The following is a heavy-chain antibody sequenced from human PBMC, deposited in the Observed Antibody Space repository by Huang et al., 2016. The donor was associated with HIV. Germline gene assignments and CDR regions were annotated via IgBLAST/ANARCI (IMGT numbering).Heavy chain of an antibody. V-gene: IGHV4-59*11. CDR1: GGSMSDHH. D-gene: IGHD6-19*01. CDR3: ARDEGSVYGMDV. CDR2: IHSSGST. Sequence: QVQLQESGPGLVKPSETLSLSCTVSGGSMSDHHWSWVRQPPGKGLEWIGFIHSSGSTKCKPSLKSRVTVSADTTGNRFSLKLTSVTVADTARYFCARDEGSVYGMDVWDQGTTVTVSS. J-gene: IGHJ6*02.